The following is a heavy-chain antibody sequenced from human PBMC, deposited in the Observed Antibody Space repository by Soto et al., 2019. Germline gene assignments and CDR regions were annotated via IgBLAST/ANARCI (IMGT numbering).Heavy chain of an antibody. CDR2: IYYSGST. CDR1: GGSISSYY. V-gene: IGHV4-59*01. J-gene: IGHJ5*02. D-gene: IGHD2-15*01. CDR3: ARVIDAVAATRWFDP. Sequence: QVQLQESGPGLVKPSETLSLTCTVSGGSISSYYWSWIRQPPGKGLEWIGYIYYSGSTNYNPSLKRRVTISVDTSKNQCSLKLSSVTAADTAVYYCARVIDAVAATRWFDPWGQGTLVTVSS.